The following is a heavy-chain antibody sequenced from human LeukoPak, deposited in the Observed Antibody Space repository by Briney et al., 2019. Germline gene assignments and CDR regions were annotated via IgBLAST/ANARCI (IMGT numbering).Heavy chain of an antibody. CDR3: AREGGFYRPLDY. CDR2: VHLDGRT. V-gene: IGHV4-4*02. D-gene: IGHD3-3*01. Sequence: PSETLSLTCGVSGGSISSTNWWTWIRQPPGKGLEWIGEVHLDGRTNYNPSLESRLTMSVDLSENHISLKLTSVTAADTAVYYRAREGGFYRPLDYTGQGTLVTVSS. CDR1: GGSISSTNW. J-gene: IGHJ4*02.